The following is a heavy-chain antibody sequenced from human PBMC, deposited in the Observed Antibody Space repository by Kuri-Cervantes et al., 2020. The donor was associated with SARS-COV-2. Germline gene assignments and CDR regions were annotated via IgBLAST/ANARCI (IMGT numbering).Heavy chain of an antibody. V-gene: IGHV3-74*01. CDR1: GFTFSSYW. CDR3: ARSSGWYDY. D-gene: IGHD6-19*01. Sequence: GESLKISCAASGFTFSSYWMHWVRQAPGKGLVWVSRINSDGSSTSYADSVKGRFTISRDNAKNTLYLQMNGLRAEDTAVYYCARSSGWYDYWGQGTLVTVSS. CDR2: INSDGSST. J-gene: IGHJ4*02.